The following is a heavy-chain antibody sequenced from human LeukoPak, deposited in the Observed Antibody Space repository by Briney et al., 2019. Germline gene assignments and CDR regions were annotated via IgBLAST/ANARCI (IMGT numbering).Heavy chain of an antibody. CDR3: AKDLSWGEYGSGSYYDY. J-gene: IGHJ4*02. CDR1: GFTFSSYA. V-gene: IGHV3-23*01. CDR2: ISGSGGST. Sequence: GGSLRLSCAASGFTFSSYAMSWVRQAPGKGLEWVSAISGSGGSTYYADSVKGRFTISRDNSKNTLYLQMNSLRAGDTAVYYCAKDLSWGEYGSGSYYDYWGQGTLVTVSS. D-gene: IGHD3-10*01.